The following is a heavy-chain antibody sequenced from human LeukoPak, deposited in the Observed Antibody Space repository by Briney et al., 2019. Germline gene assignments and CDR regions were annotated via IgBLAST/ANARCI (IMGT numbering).Heavy chain of an antibody. CDR2: INSDGTST. J-gene: IGHJ4*02. V-gene: IGHV3-74*01. D-gene: IGHD2-15*01. CDR3: ARVSSGGGIQ. CDR1: GFTFSSYY. Sequence: GGSLRLSRAASGFTFSSYYMHWVPQAPGKGLVWVSRINSDGTSTTYADSVKGRFTISRDNAKNTLYLQMNSLRAEDTAVYYCARVSSGGGIQWGQGTLVTVSS.